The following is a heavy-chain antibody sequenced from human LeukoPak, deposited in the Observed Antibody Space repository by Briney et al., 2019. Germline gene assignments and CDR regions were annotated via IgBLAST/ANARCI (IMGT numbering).Heavy chain of an antibody. CDR3: ARGPYYYDSSGYSHWYFDL. CDR1: GFTFSSYD. Sequence: PGGSLRLSCAASGFTFSSYDMHWVRQATGKGLEWVSAIGTAGDTYYPGSVKGRFTISRENAKSSLYLQMNSLRAGDTAVYYCARGPYYYDSSGYSHWYFDLWGRGTLVTVSS. J-gene: IGHJ2*01. D-gene: IGHD3-22*01. CDR2: IGTAGDT. V-gene: IGHV3-13*01.